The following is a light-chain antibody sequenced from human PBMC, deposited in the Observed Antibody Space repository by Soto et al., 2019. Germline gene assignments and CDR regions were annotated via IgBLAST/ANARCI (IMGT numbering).Light chain of an antibody. J-gene: IGLJ2*01. V-gene: IGLV2-8*01. CDR3: SSYVGSAAVV. CDR1: SSDIGGYNY. CDR2: EVS. Sequence: QSALTQPPSASGSPGQSVTISCTGTSSDIGGYNYVSWFQQHPGKAPKLMIYEVSKRPSGVPDRFSGSKSGNTASLTVSGLQAEDEADYYCSSYVGSAAVVVGGGTKLTVL.